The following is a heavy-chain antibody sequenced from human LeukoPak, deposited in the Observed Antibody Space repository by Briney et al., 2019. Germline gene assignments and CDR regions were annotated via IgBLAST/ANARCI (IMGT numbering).Heavy chain of an antibody. CDR1: GYTFTSYG. V-gene: IGHV1-18*01. D-gene: IGHD2-2*01. J-gene: IGHJ6*03. CDR3: ARAIVVVPGNYYYYYMDV. CDR2: ISAYNGNT. Sequence: ASVKVSCKASGYTFTSYGISWVRQAPGQGLEWMGWISAYNGNTNYAQKLQGRVTMTTDTSTSTAYMELRSLRSDDTAVYYCARAIVVVPGNYYYYYMDVWGKGTTVTVSS.